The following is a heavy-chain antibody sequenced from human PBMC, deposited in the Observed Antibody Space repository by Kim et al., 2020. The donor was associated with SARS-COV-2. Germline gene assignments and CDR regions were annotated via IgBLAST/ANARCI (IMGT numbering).Heavy chain of an antibody. CDR2: IYYSGST. J-gene: IGHJ4*02. D-gene: IGHD6-19*01. CDR1: GGSISSYY. Sequence: SETLSLTCTVSGGSISSYYWSWIRQPPGKGLEWIGYIYYSGSTNYNPSLKSRVTISVDTSKNQFSLKLSSVTAADTAVYYCARVRSASIAVAGTEGGWRALVDDWGQGTLVTVSS. CDR3: ARVRSASIAVAGTEGGWRALVDD. V-gene: IGHV4-59*01.